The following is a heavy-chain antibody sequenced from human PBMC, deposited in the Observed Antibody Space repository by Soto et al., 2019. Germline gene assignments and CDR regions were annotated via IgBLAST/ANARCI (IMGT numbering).Heavy chain of an antibody. CDR1: EFTFSSYS. D-gene: IGHD6-13*01. Sequence: EVQLAESEGGLVQSGGSLRLTCSASEFTFSSYSMNWVRQAPGKGLEWVSYITSYSTIYYADSVKGRFTISRDNGKNSLYLQMNSLRDEDTAVYYCARSGLAAARWAMDVWGQGTTVTVSS. V-gene: IGHV3-48*02. J-gene: IGHJ6*02. CDR3: ARSGLAAARWAMDV. CDR2: ITSYSTI.